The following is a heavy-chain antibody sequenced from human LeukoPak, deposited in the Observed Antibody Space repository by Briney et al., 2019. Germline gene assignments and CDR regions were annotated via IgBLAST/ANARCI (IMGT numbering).Heavy chain of an antibody. D-gene: IGHD6-13*01. V-gene: IGHV3-23*01. CDR3: AKDRRPNSYRSSWLDY. Sequence: GGSPRLSCAASGFTFSSYAMSWVRQAPGKGLEWVSAISGSGGSTYYADSVKGRFTIPRDNSKNTLYLQMDSLRAEDTAVYYCAKDRRPNSYRSSWLDYWGQGTLVTVSS. CDR2: ISGSGGST. CDR1: GFTFSSYA. J-gene: IGHJ4*02.